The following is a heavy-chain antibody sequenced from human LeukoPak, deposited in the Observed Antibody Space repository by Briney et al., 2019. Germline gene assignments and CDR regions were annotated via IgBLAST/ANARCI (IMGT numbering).Heavy chain of an antibody. CDR1: GFTFSNYG. Sequence: GGSLRLSCAASGFTFSNYGMSWVRQAPGKGLEWVSGIGGSGGDSTYYADSVKGRFTISRDNSKNTLYLQMNSLRAEDTAVYYCAKVEQWLVYYFDYWGQGTLVTVSS. CDR2: IGGSGGDST. CDR3: AKVEQWLVYYFDY. J-gene: IGHJ4*02. D-gene: IGHD6-19*01. V-gene: IGHV3-23*01.